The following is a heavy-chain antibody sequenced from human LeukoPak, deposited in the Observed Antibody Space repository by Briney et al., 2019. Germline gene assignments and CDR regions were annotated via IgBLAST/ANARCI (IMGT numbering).Heavy chain of an antibody. J-gene: IGHJ6*03. V-gene: IGHV3-43*01. Sequence: GGSLSLSCAVSGFTFYDYTMHWARHAPGEGLEWVSLISWDGGSTYYADSVKGRFTISRDNSKNSLYLQMNSLRTEDTALYYCAKGFYYYMDVWGKGATVTVSS. CDR1: GFTFYDYT. CDR3: AKGFYYYMDV. CDR2: ISWDGGST.